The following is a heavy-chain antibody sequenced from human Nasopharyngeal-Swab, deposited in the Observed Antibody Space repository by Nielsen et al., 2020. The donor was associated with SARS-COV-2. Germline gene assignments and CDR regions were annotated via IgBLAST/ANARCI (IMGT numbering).Heavy chain of an antibody. CDR2: IKQDGSEK. Sequence: GESLKISCAASGFTFSSYWMSWVRQAPGKGLEWVANIKQDGSEKYYVDSVKGQFTISRDNAKNSLYLQMNSLRAEDTAVYYCARDRWYLGYWGQGTLVTVSS. J-gene: IGHJ4*02. V-gene: IGHV3-7*01. D-gene: IGHD4-23*01. CDR3: ARDRWYLGY. CDR1: GFTFSSYW.